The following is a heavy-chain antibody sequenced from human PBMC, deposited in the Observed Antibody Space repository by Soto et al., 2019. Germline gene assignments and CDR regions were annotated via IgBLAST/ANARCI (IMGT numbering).Heavy chain of an antibody. J-gene: IGHJ5*02. Sequence: QVQLQESGPGLVKPSETLSLTCTVSGGSVSSGSYYWSWIRQPPGKGLEWIGYIYYSGSTNSNPSLKRRLTISVDTSKNQFPLTVSSVTGADTAVYYCARGREGYCSSTSCSNWFGPWCQGTLVTVSS. CDR3: ARGREGYCSSTSCSNWFGP. CDR2: IYYSGST. D-gene: IGHD2-2*01. V-gene: IGHV4-61*01. CDR1: GGSVSSGSYY.